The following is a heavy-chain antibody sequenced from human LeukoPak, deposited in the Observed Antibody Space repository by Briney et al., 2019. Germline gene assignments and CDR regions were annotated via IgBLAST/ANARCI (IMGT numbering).Heavy chain of an antibody. CDR3: ARDYMSGGTGFWDY. Sequence: GGSLRLSCAASGFTFSTYTIHWVRQAPGKGLEWVARISFGGTDKTYVDAVKGRFSLSRNNTKNTVYLQMNRLRPYDTAIYYCARDYMSGGTGFWDYWGQETLVTVSS. V-gene: IGHV3-30-3*01. D-gene: IGHD3-3*01. J-gene: IGHJ4*02. CDR2: ISFGGTDK. CDR1: GFTFSTYT.